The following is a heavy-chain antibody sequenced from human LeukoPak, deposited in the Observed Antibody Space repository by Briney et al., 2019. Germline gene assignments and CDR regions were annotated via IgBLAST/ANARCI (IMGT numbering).Heavy chain of an antibody. CDR1: GFSFSSYK. D-gene: IGHD6-13*01. CDR2: ISTSDTTI. Sequence: GGSLRLSCAASGFSFSSYKMNWVRQAPGEGLEWVSYISTSDTTIYYADSVKGRFTISRDNAKNSLCLQMNSLRVEDTAVYYCARGGGSSWCLDCWGQGTLVTVSS. J-gene: IGHJ4*02. V-gene: IGHV3-48*03. CDR3: ARGGGSSWCLDC.